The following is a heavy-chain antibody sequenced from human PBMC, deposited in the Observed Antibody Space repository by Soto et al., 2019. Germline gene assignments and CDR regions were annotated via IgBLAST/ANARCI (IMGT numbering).Heavy chain of an antibody. CDR1: GFTFISYG. CDR2: ISYDGSNK. CDR3: AKGLGGSYSNWFDP. V-gene: IGHV3-30*18. Sequence: LRLSYAASGFTFISYGMHWVRQAPGKGLEWVAVISYDGSNKYYADSVKGRFTISRDNSKNTLYLQMNSLRAEDTAVYYCAKGLGGSYSNWFDPWGQGTLVTVSS. J-gene: IGHJ5*02. D-gene: IGHD1-26*01.